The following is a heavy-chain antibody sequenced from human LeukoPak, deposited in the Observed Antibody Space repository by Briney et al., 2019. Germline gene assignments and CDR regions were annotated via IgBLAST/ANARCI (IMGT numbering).Heavy chain of an antibody. CDR1: GGSISRGGNY. D-gene: IGHD4-23*01. Sequence: PWETLSLTCTVSGGSISRGGNYWSWIRQHPGKRLVWIGYIYYSGSTYYNPSLKSRVTISVDTSKNQFSLKLSSVTAADTAVYYCARGYGGMPYFDYCGQGTLVTVSS. CDR2: IYYSGST. J-gene: IGHJ4*02. CDR3: ARGYGGMPYFDY. V-gene: IGHV4-31*03.